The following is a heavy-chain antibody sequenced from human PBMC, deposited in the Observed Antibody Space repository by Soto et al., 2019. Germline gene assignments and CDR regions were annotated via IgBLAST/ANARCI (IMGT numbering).Heavy chain of an antibody. J-gene: IGHJ6*02. CDR3: AREGPRPYYYYGMDV. Sequence: GASVKVSCKASGYTFTSYGINWVRQAPGQGLEWMGWISGYNGNTNYEQKFQDRVTMTTDTTTNTAYMELRSLRSDDTAGYYCAREGPRPYYYYGMDVWGQGTTVTVSS. V-gene: IGHV1-18*01. CDR1: GYTFTSYG. CDR2: ISGYNGNT.